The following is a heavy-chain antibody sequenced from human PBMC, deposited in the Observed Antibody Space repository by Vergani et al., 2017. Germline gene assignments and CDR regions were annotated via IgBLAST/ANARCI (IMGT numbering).Heavy chain of an antibody. J-gene: IGHJ4*02. CDR3: ARLIFGVFNVFDY. D-gene: IGHD3-3*01. CDR2: IYYSGST. V-gene: IGHV4-39*01. CDR1: GGSISSSSYY. Sequence: QLQLQESGPGLVKPSETLSLTCTVSGGSISSSSYYWCWIRQPPGKGLEWIGSIYYSGSTYYNPSLKSRVTISVDTSKNQFSLKLSSVTAAYTAVYYCARLIFGVFNVFDYWGQGTLVTVSS.